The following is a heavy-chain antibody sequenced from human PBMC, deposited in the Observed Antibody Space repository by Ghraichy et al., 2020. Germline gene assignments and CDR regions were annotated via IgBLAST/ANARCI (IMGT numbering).Heavy chain of an antibody. Sequence: AESLNISCKGSGYSFTSYWIGWVRQMPGKGLEWMGIIYPGDSDTRYSPSFQGQVTISADKSISTAYLQWSSLKASDTAMYYCARPGLDYGGRELGIDYWGQGTLVTVSS. D-gene: IGHD4-23*01. CDR1: GYSFTSYW. CDR3: ARPGLDYGGRELGIDY. V-gene: IGHV5-51*01. J-gene: IGHJ4*02. CDR2: IYPGDSDT.